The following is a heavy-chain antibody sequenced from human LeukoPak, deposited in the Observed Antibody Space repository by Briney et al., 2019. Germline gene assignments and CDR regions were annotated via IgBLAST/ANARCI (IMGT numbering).Heavy chain of an antibody. CDR3: ARRGPTADWFDP. D-gene: IGHD2-21*02. Sequence: GESLKISCKGSGYSFTSYWIGWVRQMPAKGLEWMGIIYPGDSDTRYSPSFQGQVTISVDESINTAYLQWSSLKASDTAIYYCARRGPTADWFDPWGQGTLVTVSS. J-gene: IGHJ5*02. CDR1: GYSFTSYW. V-gene: IGHV5-51*01. CDR2: IYPGDSDT.